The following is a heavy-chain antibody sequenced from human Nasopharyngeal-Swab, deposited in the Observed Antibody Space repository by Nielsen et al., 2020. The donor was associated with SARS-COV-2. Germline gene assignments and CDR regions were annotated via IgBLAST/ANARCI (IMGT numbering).Heavy chain of an antibody. Sequence: GESLKISCAAPGFTFSSYGMHWVRQAPGKGLEWVAVIWYDGSNKYYADSVKGRFTISRDNSKNTLYLQMNSLRAEATAVYYCARDRAINWNDGYTDYWGQGTLVTVSS. CDR3: ARDRAINWNDGYTDY. CDR2: IWYDGSNK. J-gene: IGHJ4*02. CDR1: GFTFSSYG. D-gene: IGHD1-20*01. V-gene: IGHV3-33*01.